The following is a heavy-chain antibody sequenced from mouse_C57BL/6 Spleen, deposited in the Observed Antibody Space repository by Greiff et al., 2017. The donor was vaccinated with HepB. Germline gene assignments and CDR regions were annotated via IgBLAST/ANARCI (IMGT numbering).Heavy chain of an antibody. CDR3: VRGVPNYYGSSSYYFDY. D-gene: IGHD1-1*01. Sequence: EVHLVESGGGLVQPKGSLKLSCAASGFTFNTYAMHWVRQAPGQGLEWVARIRSKSSNYATYYADSVKDRFTISRDDSQSMLYLQMNNLKTEDTAMYYCVRGVPNYYGSSSYYFDYWGQGTTLTVSS. CDR2: IRSKSSNYAT. V-gene: IGHV10-3*01. CDR1: GFTFNTYA. J-gene: IGHJ2*01.